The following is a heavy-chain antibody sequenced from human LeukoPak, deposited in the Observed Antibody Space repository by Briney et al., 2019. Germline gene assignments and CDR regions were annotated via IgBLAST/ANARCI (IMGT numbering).Heavy chain of an antibody. D-gene: IGHD5-24*01. Sequence: SESLSLTCSVSGGSISSSSYYWSWIRQPAGKGLEWIGRIYTSGSTKHTPSLTSRVTMSVDTSKNQSSLKLTSVTAADPAVYYCARDRAGYKKGGFDYWGRGTLVT. CDR3: ARDRAGYKKGGFDY. CDR1: GGSISSSSYY. J-gene: IGHJ4*02. CDR2: IYTSGST. V-gene: IGHV4-61*02.